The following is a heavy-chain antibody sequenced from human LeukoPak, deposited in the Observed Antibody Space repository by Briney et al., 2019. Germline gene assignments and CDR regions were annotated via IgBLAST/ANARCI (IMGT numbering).Heavy chain of an antibody. CDR3: ARDIGGSSTSSGVFDL. V-gene: IGHV4-59*01. D-gene: IGHD2-2*01. J-gene: IGHJ4*02. Sequence: PSETLSLTCTVSAASMSDYYWSWIRQPPGKVLEWNGYIYYGGSTKDNPSLKSRVTMSVDPSKNQFSLKLSSVTAADTAVYYCARDIGGSSTSSGVFDLWGQGTLVTVSS. CDR2: IYYGGST. CDR1: AASMSDYY.